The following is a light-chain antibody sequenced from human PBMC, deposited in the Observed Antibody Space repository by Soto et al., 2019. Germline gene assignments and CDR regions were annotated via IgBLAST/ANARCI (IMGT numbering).Light chain of an antibody. CDR1: QSISDTN. J-gene: IGKJ1*01. Sequence: EIVLTQSPGTLSLSPGDRAILSCRASQSISDTNLAWYEQKPGQAPRLLIHNAFIRATGIPDRFRGSGSGTDFTLTISRLEPEDFAVYYCQQYGSSPATFGQGTKVEIK. CDR2: NAF. V-gene: IGKV3-20*01. CDR3: QQYGSSPAT.